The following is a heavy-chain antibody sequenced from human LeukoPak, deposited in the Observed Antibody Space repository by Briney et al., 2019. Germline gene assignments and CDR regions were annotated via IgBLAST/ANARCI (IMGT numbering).Heavy chain of an antibody. CDR3: ARWGCSSASCNASFDY. V-gene: IGHV1-3*03. D-gene: IGHD2-2*01. CDR1: GYSFTNYD. Sequence: GASVKVSCKASGYSFTNYDINWVRQAPGRGLEWMGWINSGIYKTRYSQDFQGRVTITRDTSARTVYMELSSLRSEDMAVYYCARWGCSSASCNASFDYWGQGTLVTVSS. J-gene: IGHJ4*02. CDR2: INSGIYKT.